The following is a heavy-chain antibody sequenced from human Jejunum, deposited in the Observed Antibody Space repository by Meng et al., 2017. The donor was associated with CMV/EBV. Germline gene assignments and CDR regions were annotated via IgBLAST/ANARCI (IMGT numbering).Heavy chain of an antibody. Sequence: TFDDFALPWVRQAPGKGLEWVSGISWNGRDIHYGDFVRGRFVISRDSAKNSVYLEMNDLRPDDTALYYCAKSRGSSASFGGFDVWGQGTVVTVSS. CDR1: TFDDFA. J-gene: IGHJ3*01. CDR2: ISWNGRDI. V-gene: IGHV3-9*01. D-gene: IGHD6-13*01. CDR3: AKSRGSSASFGGFDV.